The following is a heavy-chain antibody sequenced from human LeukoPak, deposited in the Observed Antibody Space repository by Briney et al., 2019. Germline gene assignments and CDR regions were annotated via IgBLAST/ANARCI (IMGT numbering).Heavy chain of an antibody. D-gene: IGHD3-3*01. V-gene: IGHV4-34*01. Sequence: PSETLSLTCAVYGGSFSGYYWSWIRQPPGKGLEWIGEINHSGSTNYNPSLKSRVTISVDTSKNQFSLKLSSVTAADTAVYYCARQGFYDFHFDTWGQGTLVTVSS. CDR3: ARQGFYDFHFDT. CDR1: GGSFSGYY. CDR2: INHSGST. J-gene: IGHJ4*02.